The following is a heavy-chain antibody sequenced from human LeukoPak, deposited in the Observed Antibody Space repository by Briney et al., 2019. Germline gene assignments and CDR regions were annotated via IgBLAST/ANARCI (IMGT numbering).Heavy chain of an antibody. CDR2: MNPNSGNT. V-gene: IGHV1-8*01. D-gene: IGHD3-10*01. CDR1: GYTFTSYD. CDR3: AREGYDYGSGCYYPYWDYYYGMDV. Sequence: ASVKVSCKASGYTFTSYDINWVRQATGQGLEWMGWMNPNSGNTGYAQKFQGRVTMTRNTSISTAYMELSSLRSEDTAVYYCAREGYDYGSGCYYPYWDYYYGMDVWGQGTTVTVSS. J-gene: IGHJ6*02.